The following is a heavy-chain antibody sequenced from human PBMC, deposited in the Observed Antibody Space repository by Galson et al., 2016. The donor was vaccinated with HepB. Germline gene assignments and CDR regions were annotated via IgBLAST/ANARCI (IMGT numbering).Heavy chain of an antibody. Sequence: CAISGDSVSSNSAAWNWIRQSPSRGLEWLGRTYYRSKWYNDYTVSVKSRITINPDTSENQFSLQLNSVTPEDTAVYYCARAGFSSSWFFDYWGQGTLVTVSS. CDR3: ARAGFSSSWFFDY. J-gene: IGHJ4*02. V-gene: IGHV6-1*01. CDR1: GDSVSSNSAA. D-gene: IGHD6-13*01. CDR2: TYYRSKWYN.